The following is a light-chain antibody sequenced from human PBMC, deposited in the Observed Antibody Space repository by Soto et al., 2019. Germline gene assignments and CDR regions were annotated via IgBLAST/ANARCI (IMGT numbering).Light chain of an antibody. J-gene: IGLJ3*02. CDR1: SSNIGAGYD. CDR3: QSYDSSLSAWV. CDR2: GNT. V-gene: IGLV1-40*01. Sequence: QAVLTQPPSVSGAPGQRVTISCTASSSNIGAGYDVHWYQQLPGTAPKLLLYGNTNRPSGVPDRFSGSKSGTSASLAITGLQAEDEADYYCQSYDSSLSAWVFGGGTKLTVL.